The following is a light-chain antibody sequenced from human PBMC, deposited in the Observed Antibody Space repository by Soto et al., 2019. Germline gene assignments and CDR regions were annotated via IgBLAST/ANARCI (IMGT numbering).Light chain of an antibody. CDR1: QTISNW. V-gene: IGKV1-5*01. CDR2: DAS. Sequence: DIPMTQSPSTLSASVGDRVTITCRASQTISNWLAWYQQKPGKAPKVLIFDASTLDGGVPSRFSGRRSGTDFTLTISSLQPSDFATYYCLQHRHYPLTFGGGTKVEIK. J-gene: IGKJ4*01. CDR3: LQHRHYPLT.